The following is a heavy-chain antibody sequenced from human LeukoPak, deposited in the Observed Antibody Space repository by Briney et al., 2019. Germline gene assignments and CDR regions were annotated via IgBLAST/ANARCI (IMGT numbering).Heavy chain of an antibody. CDR3: ARGLSTISEAY. CDR2: IKQDGSEK. V-gene: IGHV3-7*01. CDR1: GFTFRRHG. Sequence: PGGSLRLSCAASGFTFRRHGMHWVRQAPGKGLEWVTNIKQDGSEKYYVDSVKGRFTISRNNAKNSLYLQMNSLRAEDTAVYYCARGLSTISEAYWGQGTLVTVSS. D-gene: IGHD2/OR15-2a*01. J-gene: IGHJ4*02.